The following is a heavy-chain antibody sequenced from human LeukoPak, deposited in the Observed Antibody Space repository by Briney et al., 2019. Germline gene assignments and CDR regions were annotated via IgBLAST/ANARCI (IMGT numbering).Heavy chain of an antibody. D-gene: IGHD6-13*01. CDR2: INWNGGST. Sequence: GGSLRLSCAASGFTFDDYGMSWVRQAPGKGLEWVSGINWNGGSTGYADSVKGRFTISRDNAKNSLYLQMNSLRAEDTAVYYCAKGHESWSSFDYWGQGTLVTVSS. CDR1: GFTFDDYG. CDR3: AKGHESWSSFDY. J-gene: IGHJ4*02. V-gene: IGHV3-20*04.